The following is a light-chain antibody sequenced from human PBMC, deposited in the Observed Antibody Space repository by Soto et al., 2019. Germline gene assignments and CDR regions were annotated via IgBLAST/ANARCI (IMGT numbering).Light chain of an antibody. J-gene: IGLJ2*01. Sequence: QSVLTQPPSVSGAPGQRVTISCTGSSSNIGAGYDVHWYQQLPRTAPKLLIYGNSNRPSGVPDRFSGSKSGTSASLAITGLQAEYEADYYCQSYDSSLSGYVVFGGGTKLTVL. CDR1: SSNIGAGYD. V-gene: IGLV1-40*01. CDR3: QSYDSSLSGYVV. CDR2: GNS.